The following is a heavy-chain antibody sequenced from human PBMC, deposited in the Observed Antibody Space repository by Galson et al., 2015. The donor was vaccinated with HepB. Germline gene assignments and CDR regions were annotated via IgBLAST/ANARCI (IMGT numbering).Heavy chain of an antibody. CDR2: ISGSGGST. Sequence: SLRLSCAASGFTFSSYAMSWVRQAPGKGLEWVSAISGSGGSTYYADSVKGRFTISRDNSKNTLYLQMNSLRAEDTAVYYCAKLGPLGSTSTEFYYYYYYMDVWGKGTTVTASS. J-gene: IGHJ6*03. CDR1: GFTFSSYA. V-gene: IGHV3-23*01. D-gene: IGHD2-2*01. CDR3: AKLGPLGSTSTEFYYYYYYMDV.